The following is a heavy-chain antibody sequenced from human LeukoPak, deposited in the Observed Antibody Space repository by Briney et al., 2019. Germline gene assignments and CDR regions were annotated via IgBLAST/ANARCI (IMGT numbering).Heavy chain of an antibody. J-gene: IGHJ4*02. CDR2: IAPIFGTA. V-gene: IGHV1-69*01. D-gene: IGHD1-26*01. Sequence: SVKVSCKASGSTFSSFAIYWVRQAPGQGLEWMGGIAPIFGTANYAQKFQGRVTVTADESTSTAYMELSSLRSEDTAVYYCARDPGHSGSQNWGQGTLVTVSS. CDR1: GSTFSSFA. CDR3: ARDPGHSGSQN.